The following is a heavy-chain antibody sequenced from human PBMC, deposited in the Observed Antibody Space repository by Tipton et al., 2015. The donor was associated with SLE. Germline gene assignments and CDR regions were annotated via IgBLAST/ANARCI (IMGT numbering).Heavy chain of an antibody. Sequence: TLSLTCTVSGDSISSRSYHWGWIRQSPGKGLEWIGSIYHSGSTYYNPSLKSRVTISVDTSKNQFSLKLSSVTAADTAVYYCARRGIAVAGIHWYFDLWGRGTLVTVSS. J-gene: IGHJ2*01. V-gene: IGHV4-39*07. CDR3: ARRGIAVAGIHWYFDL. D-gene: IGHD6-19*01. CDR2: IYHSGST. CDR1: GDSISSRSYH.